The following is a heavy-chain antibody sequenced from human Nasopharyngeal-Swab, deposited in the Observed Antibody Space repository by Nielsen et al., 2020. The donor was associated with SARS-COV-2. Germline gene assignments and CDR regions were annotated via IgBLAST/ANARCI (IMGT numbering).Heavy chain of an antibody. CDR3: ATGSAVGSFFSGYDHYGMDV. CDR2: ILHSGST. J-gene: IGHJ6*02. D-gene: IGHD3-3*01. Sequence: SETLSLTCAVYGTPLGSYYRTWIRQSPTKGLEWIGQILHSGSTTKYNPSLKNRVTISVDKSKNQFSLTLNSVIAADTGVYYCATGSAVGSFFSGYDHYGMDVWGQGTIVTVSS. V-gene: IGHV4-34*01. CDR1: GTPLGSYY.